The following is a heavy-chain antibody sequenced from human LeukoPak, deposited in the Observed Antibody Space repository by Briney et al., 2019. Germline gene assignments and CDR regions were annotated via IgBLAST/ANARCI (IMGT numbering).Heavy chain of an antibody. Sequence: GGSLRLSCAGSGFTFARHALTWVRQAPGMGLEWVSTISGGGGSTHYADSVKGRFTISRDNSKDTVFLQMNNLRAEDTAIYYCAREGGSCTSNSCSDYFDYWGPGTLVTVSS. CDR1: GFTFARHA. V-gene: IGHV3-23*01. D-gene: IGHD6-13*01. CDR3: AREGGSCTSNSCSDYFDY. CDR2: ISGGGGST. J-gene: IGHJ4*02.